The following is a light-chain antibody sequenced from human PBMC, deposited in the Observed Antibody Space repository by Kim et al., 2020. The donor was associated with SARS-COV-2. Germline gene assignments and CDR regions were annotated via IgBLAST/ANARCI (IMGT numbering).Light chain of an antibody. J-gene: IGKJ2*01. V-gene: IGKV1-17*01. Sequence: DIQMTQSPSSVSASVGDTVTITCRASQDIRSDLGWYQQTPGKAPKRLIYGASSLQSGVPSRFSGSKSGTEFTLTITSLQPEDFATYYCLQHNNYPYTFGQGTKLEI. CDR3: LQHNNYPYT. CDR2: GAS. CDR1: QDIRSD.